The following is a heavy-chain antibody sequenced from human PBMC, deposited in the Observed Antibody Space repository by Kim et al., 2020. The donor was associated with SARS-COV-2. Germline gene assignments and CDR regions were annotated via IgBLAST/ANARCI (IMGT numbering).Heavy chain of an antibody. CDR1: GFTFSSYG. Sequence: GGSLRLSCAASGFTFSSYGMHWVRQAPGKGLEWVAVISYDGSNKYYADSVKGRFTISRDNSKNTLYLQMNSLRAEDTAVYYCAKDSEYYGSAGGIDYWGQGTLVTVSS. CDR2: ISYDGSNK. D-gene: IGHD3-10*01. CDR3: AKDSEYYGSAGGIDY. J-gene: IGHJ4*02. V-gene: IGHV3-30*18.